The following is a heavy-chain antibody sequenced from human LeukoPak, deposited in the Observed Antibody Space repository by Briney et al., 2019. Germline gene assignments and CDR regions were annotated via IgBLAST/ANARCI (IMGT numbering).Heavy chain of an antibody. Sequence: GASVKVSCKASGYTFTSYYMHWVRQAPGQGLEWMGIISPSGGSTSYAQKFQGRVTMTRDTSTSTVYMELSSLRSEDTAVYYCARTVVPAAGFDYWGQGTLVTVSS. J-gene: IGHJ4*02. D-gene: IGHD2-2*01. CDR1: GYTFTSYY. CDR3: ARTVVPAAGFDY. CDR2: ISPSGGST. V-gene: IGHV1-46*01.